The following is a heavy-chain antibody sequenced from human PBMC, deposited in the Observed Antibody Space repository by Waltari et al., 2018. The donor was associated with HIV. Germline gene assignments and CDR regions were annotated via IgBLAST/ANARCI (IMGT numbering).Heavy chain of an antibody. V-gene: IGHV1-2*04. CDR3: ATDSSGWRGYYYGMDV. Sequence: QVQLVQSGAEVKKPGASVKVSCKASGYTFTGYYMPWVRQAPGQGLEWRGWINPNSGGTNYAQKFQGWVTMTRDTSISTAYMELSRLRSDDTAVNYCATDSSGWRGYYYGMDVWGQGTTVTVSS. D-gene: IGHD6-19*01. CDR1: GYTFTGYY. CDR2: INPNSGGT. J-gene: IGHJ6*02.